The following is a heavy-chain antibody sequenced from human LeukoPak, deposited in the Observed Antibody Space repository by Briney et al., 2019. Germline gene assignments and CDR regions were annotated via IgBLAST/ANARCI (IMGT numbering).Heavy chain of an antibody. D-gene: IGHD3-10*01. J-gene: IGHJ4*02. Sequence: ASVKVSCKASGYTFTSYDINWVRQATGQGLEWMGWMNPNSGNTGYARKFQGRVTMTRDNSISIAYMDLSSLRSEDTAVYYCARGHYGSGNYYTFDYWGQGTLVTVSS. V-gene: IGHV1-8*01. CDR3: ARGHYGSGNYYTFDY. CDR1: GYTFTSYD. CDR2: MNPNSGNT.